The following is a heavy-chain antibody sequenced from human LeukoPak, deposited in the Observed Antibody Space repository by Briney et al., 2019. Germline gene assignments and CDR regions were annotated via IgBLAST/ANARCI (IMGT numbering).Heavy chain of an antibody. CDR2: IIPIFGTA. V-gene: IGHV1-69*05. J-gene: IGHJ6*03. Sequence: ASVKVSCKASGGTFSSYAISWVRQAPGQGLEWMGRIIPIFGTANYAQKFQGRVTITTDESTSTAYMELSSLRSEDTAVYYCARNSHYYDSSGYGDLYYYYYMDVWGKGTTVTVSS. D-gene: IGHD3-22*01. CDR3: ARNSHYYDSSGYGDLYYYYYMDV. CDR1: GGTFSSYA.